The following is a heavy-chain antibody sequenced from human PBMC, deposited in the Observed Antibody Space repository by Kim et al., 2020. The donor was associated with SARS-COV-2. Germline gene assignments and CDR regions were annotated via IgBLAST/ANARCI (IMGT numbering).Heavy chain of an antibody. V-gene: IGHV3-23*01. CDR3: AKDKGYYYGSGSYDY. D-gene: IGHD3-10*01. CDR2: ISGSGGST. CDR1: GFTFSSYA. J-gene: IGHJ4*02. Sequence: ASLRLSCAASGFTFSSYAMSWVRQAPGKGLEWVSAISGSGGSTYYADSVKGRFTISRDNSKNTLYLQMNSLRAEDTAVYYCAKDKGYYYGSGSYDYWGQGTLVTVSS.